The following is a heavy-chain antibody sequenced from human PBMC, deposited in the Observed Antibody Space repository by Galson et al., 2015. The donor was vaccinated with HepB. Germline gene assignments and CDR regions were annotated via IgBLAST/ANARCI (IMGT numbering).Heavy chain of an antibody. D-gene: IGHD3-22*01. CDR3: ARGGGTPLYYYDSSGYYQFHFDY. J-gene: IGHJ4*02. V-gene: IGHV3-30-3*01. Sequence: SLRLSCAASGFTFSSYAMHWGRQAPGQGLEWVAVISYDGSNKYYADSVKGRFTISRDNSKNTLYLRMNSLRAEDTAVYYCARGGGTPLYYYDSSGYYQFHFDYWGQGTLVTVSS. CDR2: ISYDGSNK. CDR1: GFTFSSYA.